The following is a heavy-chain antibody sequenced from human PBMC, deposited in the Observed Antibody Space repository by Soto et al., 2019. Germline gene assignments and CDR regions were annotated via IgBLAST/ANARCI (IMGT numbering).Heavy chain of an antibody. CDR1: GYTFTSYA. CDR3: ARSIVVVTALDY. D-gene: IGHD2-21*02. J-gene: IGHJ4*03. V-gene: IGHV1-3*01. Sequence: ASAKVSCKASGYTFTSYAMHWVRQAPGQRLEWMGWINAGNGNTKYSQKFQGRVTITRDTSASTAYMELSSLRSEDTAVYYCARSIVVVTALDYWGQGTMVNVSS. CDR2: INAGNGNT.